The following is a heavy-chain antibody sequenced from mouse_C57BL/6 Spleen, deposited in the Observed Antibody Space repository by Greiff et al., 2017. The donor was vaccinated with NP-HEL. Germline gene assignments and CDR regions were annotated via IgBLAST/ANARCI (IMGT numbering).Heavy chain of an antibody. J-gene: IGHJ3*01. Sequence: EVQLQQSGPELVKPGASVKIPCKASGYTFTDYNMDWVKQSHGKSLEWIGDINPNNGGTIYNQKFKGKATLTVDKSSSTAYMELRSLTSEDTAVYYCARSRTTASFAYWGQGTLVTVSA. CDR1: GYTFTDYN. V-gene: IGHV1-18*01. CDR2: INPNNGGT. CDR3: ARSRTTASFAY. D-gene: IGHD1-2*01.